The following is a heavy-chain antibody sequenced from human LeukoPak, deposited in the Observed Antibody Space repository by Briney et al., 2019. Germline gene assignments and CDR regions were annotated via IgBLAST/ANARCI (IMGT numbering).Heavy chain of an antibody. D-gene: IGHD3-10*01. CDR1: GYSISSDNH. CDR3: ARDRSYYTFDY. J-gene: IGHJ4*02. CDR2: MHHSGST. V-gene: IGHV4-38-2*02. Sequence: PSETLSLTCAVSGYSISSDNHWGWFRQPPGKGREWIGAMHHSGSTYYNPSLQSRVTTSVDTSNNQVSMKLNSVTAADTAVYYWARDRSYYTFDYWGQGTLVIVSA.